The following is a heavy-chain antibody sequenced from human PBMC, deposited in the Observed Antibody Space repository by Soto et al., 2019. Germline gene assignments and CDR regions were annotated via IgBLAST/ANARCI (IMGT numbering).Heavy chain of an antibody. CDR2: ISGSGGST. CDR3: AKQQWLVQGEIDY. Sequence: GGSLRLSCAASGFTFSSYAMSWVRQAPGKGLEWVSAISGSGGSTYYADSVKGRFTISRDNSKNTLYLQMNSLRAEDTAVYYCAKQQWLVQGEIDYGGQVTLVTSSS. V-gene: IGHV3-23*01. D-gene: IGHD6-19*01. J-gene: IGHJ4*02. CDR1: GFTFSSYA.